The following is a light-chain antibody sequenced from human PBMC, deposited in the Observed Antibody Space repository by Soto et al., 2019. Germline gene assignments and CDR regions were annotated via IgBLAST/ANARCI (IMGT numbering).Light chain of an antibody. CDR1: QSINSY. Sequence: PGERVTLSCRASQSINSYLAWYLQKRGQAPRLLVYDASNRATGIPARLSGSVYGTEFTLTIRSLQPEDFSTYYCQQTNCFPITFGQGTRLEI. CDR3: QQTNCFPIT. J-gene: IGKJ5*01. V-gene: IGKV3-11*01. CDR2: DAS.